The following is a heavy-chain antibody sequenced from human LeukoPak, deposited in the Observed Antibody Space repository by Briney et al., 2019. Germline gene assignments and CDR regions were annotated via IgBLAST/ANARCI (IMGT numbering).Heavy chain of an antibody. Sequence: SETLSLPCIVSGDSITSYYWTWIRQPPGKGLEWIGFVSYSGNTNYNPSLKSRVTISLDTSRNQFSLKLNSVTAADTAVYYCARRGYSGYDLYYWGQGTLVTVSS. CDR1: GDSITSYY. V-gene: IGHV4-59*12. J-gene: IGHJ4*02. CDR3: ARRGYSGYDLYY. D-gene: IGHD5-12*01. CDR2: VSYSGNT.